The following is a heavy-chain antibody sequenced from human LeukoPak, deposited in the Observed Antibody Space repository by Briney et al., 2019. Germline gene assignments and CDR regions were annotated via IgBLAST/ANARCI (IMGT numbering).Heavy chain of an antibody. V-gene: IGHV3-30*18. D-gene: IGHD3-10*01. Sequence: GGSLRLSCAASGFTVSSNYMSWVRQAPGKGLEWVAVISYDGSNKYYADSVKGRFTISRDNSKNTLYLQMNSLRAEDTAVYYCAKARLRYGSGSYGIDYWGQGTLVTVSS. CDR2: ISYDGSNK. CDR3: AKARLRYGSGSYGIDY. J-gene: IGHJ4*02. CDR1: GFTVSSNY.